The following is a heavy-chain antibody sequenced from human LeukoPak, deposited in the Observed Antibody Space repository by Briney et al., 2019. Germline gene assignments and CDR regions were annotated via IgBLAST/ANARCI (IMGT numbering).Heavy chain of an antibody. CDR2: LSGSGGST. J-gene: IGHJ4*02. D-gene: IGHD3-22*01. Sequence: GGSLRLSCAASGFTFSSYAMSGGPHAPGKGLEWVSALSGSGGSTYYADSVKGRFTISRDNAKNTLYLQMNSLRAEDTAVYYCAKGSGYYPEGSDYWGQGTLVTVSS. CDR1: GFTFSSYA. V-gene: IGHV3-23*01. CDR3: AKGSGYYPEGSDY.